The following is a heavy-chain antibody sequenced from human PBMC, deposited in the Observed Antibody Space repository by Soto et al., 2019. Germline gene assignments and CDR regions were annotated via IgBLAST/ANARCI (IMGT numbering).Heavy chain of an antibody. CDR2: IIPILGIA. CDR1: GGTFSSYT. J-gene: IGHJ4*02. V-gene: IGHV1-69*08. D-gene: IGHD3-10*01. CDR3: AREPSYYYGSGDY. Sequence: QVQLVQSGAEVKKPGSSVKVSCKASGGTFSSYTISGVRQAPGQGLEWMGRIIPILGIANYAQKFQGRVTITADKSTRTAYMELSSLRSEDTAVYYCAREPSYYYGSGDYWGQGTLVTVSS.